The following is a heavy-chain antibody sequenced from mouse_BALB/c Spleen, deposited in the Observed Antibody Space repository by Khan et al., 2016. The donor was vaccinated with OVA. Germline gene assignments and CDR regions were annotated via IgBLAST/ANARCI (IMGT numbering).Heavy chain of an antibody. J-gene: IGHJ4*01. D-gene: IGHD1-1*01. V-gene: IGHV1-4*01. Sequence: QVQLQQPGAELARPGASVKMSCKASGYTFTSNTMHWVKQRPGQGLEWIGYINPNSAYTNYNQNFKDKATLTADKSSSTAYMQLSSLTSDDSAVXYCARRTTVYSMDYWGQGTSVTVSS. CDR3: ARRTTVYSMDY. CDR1: GYTFTSNT. CDR2: INPNSAYT.